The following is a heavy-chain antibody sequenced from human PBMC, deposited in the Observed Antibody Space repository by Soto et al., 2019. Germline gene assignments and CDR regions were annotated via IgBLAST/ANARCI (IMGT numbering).Heavy chain of an antibody. D-gene: IGHD2-8*02. CDR3: ARWTYRTGWYLHX. Sequence: GGSLRLYCAASGFTLSSHWMSWVRQAPGKGRECVAKINQDGSEKNYAYCVKGRLTISRDNARNSLSLQMNSLRAEDTAVYYCARWTYRTGWYLHXWGQGTLVTVSX. V-gene: IGHV3-7*03. CDR2: INQDGSEK. J-gene: IGHJ4*02. CDR1: GFTLSSHW.